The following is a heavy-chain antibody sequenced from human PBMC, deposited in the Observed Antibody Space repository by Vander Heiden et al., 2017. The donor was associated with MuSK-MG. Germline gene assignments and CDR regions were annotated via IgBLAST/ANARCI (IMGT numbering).Heavy chain of an antibody. J-gene: IGHJ3*02. CDR2: IIPIFGTA. V-gene: IGHV1-69*05. CDR3: ARDVTPSADSSGYYI. CDR1: GGTFSSYA. D-gene: IGHD3-22*01. Sequence: QVQLVQSGAEVKKPGSSVKVSCKASGGTFSSYAISWVRQAPGQGLEWMGGIIPIFGTANYAQKVQGRVTITTDESTSTAYMELSRLRSEETAVYYCARDVTPSADSSGYYIWCQGTMVTVSS.